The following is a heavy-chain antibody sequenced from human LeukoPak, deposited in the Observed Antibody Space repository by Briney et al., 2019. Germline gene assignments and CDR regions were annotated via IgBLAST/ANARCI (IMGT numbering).Heavy chain of an antibody. CDR2: INRDGGLT. D-gene: IGHD6-13*01. V-gene: IGHV3-74*01. CDR3: AREEHRLAEAGTSAFDL. J-gene: IGHJ3*01. Sequence: GGSLRFSCVASGFTFSENWMHWVRQAPGKGLAWVSHINRDGGLTNYADSVKGRFTISRDNARNTVYLQMSSLRVEDTAIYFCAREEHRLAEAGTSAFDLGGQGTLVTVSP. CDR1: GFTFSENW.